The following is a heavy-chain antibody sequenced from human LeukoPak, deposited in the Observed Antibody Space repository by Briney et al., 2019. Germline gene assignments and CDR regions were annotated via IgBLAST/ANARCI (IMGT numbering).Heavy chain of an antibody. D-gene: IGHD4-17*01. Sequence: ASVKVSCKASGYTFTSYYMHWVRQAPGQGLEWMGIINPSGGSTSYAQKFQGRVTMIRDTSTSTVYMELSSLRSEDTAVYYCARANHDYGDYVAVKLDYWGQGTLVTVSS. V-gene: IGHV1-46*01. CDR3: ARANHDYGDYVAVKLDY. CDR1: GYTFTSYY. J-gene: IGHJ4*02. CDR2: INPSGGST.